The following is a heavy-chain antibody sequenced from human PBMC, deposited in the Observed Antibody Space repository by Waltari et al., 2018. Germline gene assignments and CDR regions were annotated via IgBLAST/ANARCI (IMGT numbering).Heavy chain of an antibody. CDR3: ARRQLGGPLDP. J-gene: IGHJ5*02. CDR1: GGTFGRYA. V-gene: IGHV1-69*12. D-gene: IGHD1-1*01. Sequence: QVHLVQSGAAVKKPGSSVKVSCKAYGGTFGRYAITWVRQAPGQGLEWMGGLIPIFGAPNYAQRFQGRVTITADESTSTVYMELSSLKSEDTALYFCARRQLGGPLDPWGQGTLVTVSS. CDR2: LIPIFGAP.